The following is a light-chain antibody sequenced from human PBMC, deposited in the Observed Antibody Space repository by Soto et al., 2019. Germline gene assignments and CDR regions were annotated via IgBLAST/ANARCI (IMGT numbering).Light chain of an antibody. CDR1: QSISSW. Sequence: DIQMTQSPSTPSASVGDRVNITCRASQSISSWLAWYQQKPGKAPNLLIYKASSLQSGVPSRFSGSGSGTEFTLTISSLQPDDCGTYYCQQYNDKWTFGQGTKV. CDR2: KAS. V-gene: IGKV1-5*03. J-gene: IGKJ1*01. CDR3: QQYNDKWT.